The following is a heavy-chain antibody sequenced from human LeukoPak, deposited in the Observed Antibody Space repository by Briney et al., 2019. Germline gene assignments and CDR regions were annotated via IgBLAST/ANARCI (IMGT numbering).Heavy chain of an antibody. Sequence: GASVKVSCKASGYTFTGYYMHWVRQAPGQGLEWMGWMNPNSGNTGYAQKFQGRVTITRNTSISTAYMELSSLRSEDTAVYYCARVPRYCSSTSCYRHYYYYMDVWGKGTTVTVSS. CDR2: MNPNSGNT. J-gene: IGHJ6*03. V-gene: IGHV1-8*03. CDR3: ARVPRYCSSTSCYRHYYYYMDV. D-gene: IGHD2-2*01. CDR1: GYTFTGYY.